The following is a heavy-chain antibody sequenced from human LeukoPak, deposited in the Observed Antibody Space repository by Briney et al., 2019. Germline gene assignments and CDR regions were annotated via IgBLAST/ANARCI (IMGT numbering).Heavy chain of an antibody. J-gene: IGHJ4*02. CDR3: ARGYTSGSPYLDF. D-gene: IGHD3-10*01. V-gene: IGHV3-30*02. CDR1: GFTFSNFG. CDR2: IRFDGSNK. Sequence: GGSLRLSCAASGFTFSNFGMHWVRQAPGKGLEWVAFIRFDGSNKYYADSVRGRFTFSRDNSKNTLYLHMESLRAEDTAVYYCARGYTSGSPYLDFWGQGTLVTVSS.